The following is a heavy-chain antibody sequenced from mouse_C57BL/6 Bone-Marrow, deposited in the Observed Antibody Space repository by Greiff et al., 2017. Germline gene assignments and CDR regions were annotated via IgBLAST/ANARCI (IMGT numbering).Heavy chain of an antibody. CDR2: ISSGGSYT. J-gene: IGHJ2*01. Sequence: EVQGVESGGDLVKPGGSLKLSCAASGFTFSSYGMSWVRQTPDKRLEWVATISSGGSYTYYPDSVKGRFTISRDNAKNTLYLQMSSLKSEDTAMYYCASQLGGFDYWGQGTTLTVSS. D-gene: IGHD4-1*01. V-gene: IGHV5-6*01. CDR3: ASQLGGFDY. CDR1: GFTFSSYG.